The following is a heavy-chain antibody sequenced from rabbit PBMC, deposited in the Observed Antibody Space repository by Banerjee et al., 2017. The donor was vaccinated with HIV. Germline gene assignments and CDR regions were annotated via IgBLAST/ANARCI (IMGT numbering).Heavy chain of an antibody. Sequence: QEQLEESGGDLVKPEGSLTLTCKASRFSWTSRYWMNWVRQAPGKGLEWIACIYGGSTNDTYYASWAKGRFTISKTSSTTVTLQMTSLTTADTATYFCARDMGEPGLNLWGQGTLVTVS. CDR2: IYGGSTNDT. CDR3: ARDMGEPGLNL. J-gene: IGHJ4*01. D-gene: IGHD3-1*01. CDR1: RFSWTSRYW. V-gene: IGHV1S45*01.